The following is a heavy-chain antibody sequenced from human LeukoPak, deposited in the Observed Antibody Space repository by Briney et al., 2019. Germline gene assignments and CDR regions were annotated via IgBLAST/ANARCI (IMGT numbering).Heavy chain of an antibody. CDR1: GGSISSSSYY. V-gene: IGHV4-39*07. D-gene: IGHD3-10*01. Sequence: SETLSLTCTVSGGSISSSSYYWGWIRQPPGKGLEWIGSIYYSGSTYYNPSLKSRVTISVDTSKNQFSLKLSSVTAADTAVYYCARVVSGHSYWYFDLWGVAPWSLSPQ. J-gene: IGHJ2*01. CDR2: IYYSGST. CDR3: ARVVSGHSYWYFDL.